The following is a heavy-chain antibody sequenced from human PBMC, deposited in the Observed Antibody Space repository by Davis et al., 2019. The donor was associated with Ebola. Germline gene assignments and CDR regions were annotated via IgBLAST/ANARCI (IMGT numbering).Heavy chain of an antibody. CDR2: IYYSGST. Sequence: MPSETLSLTCTVSGGSISTYYWSWIRQPPGKGLEWIGYIYYSGSTNYNPSLKSRVTISVDTSKNQFSLKLSSVTAADTAVYYCAKVPKWWTRSWGWFDPWSQGTQVTVS. V-gene: IGHV4-59*01. CDR1: GGSISTYY. J-gene: IGHJ5*02. D-gene: IGHD2-8*01. CDR3: AKVPKWWTRSWGWFDP.